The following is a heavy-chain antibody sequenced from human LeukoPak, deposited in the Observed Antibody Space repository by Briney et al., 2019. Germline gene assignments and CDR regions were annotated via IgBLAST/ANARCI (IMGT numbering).Heavy chain of an antibody. D-gene: IGHD5-18*01. CDR3: AKDYTAMVRGVDY. J-gene: IGHJ4*02. CDR1: GFTFDDYA. CDR2: ISWNSGSI. V-gene: IGHV3-9*01. Sequence: GRSLRLSCAASGFTFDDYAMHWVRQVPGKGLEWVSGISWNSGSIDYADSVKGRFTISRDNARNSLYLQMNSLRAEDTALYYCAKDYTAMVRGVDYWGQGTLVTVSS.